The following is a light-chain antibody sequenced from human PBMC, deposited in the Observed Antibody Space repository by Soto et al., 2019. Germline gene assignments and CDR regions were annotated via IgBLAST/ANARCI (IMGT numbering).Light chain of an antibody. CDR1: QGISSY. V-gene: IGKV1-9*01. J-gene: IGKJ2*01. Sequence: DIQLTQSPSFLSASVGDRVTITCRASQGISSYLAWYQQKPGKAPKLLIYAASTLQSGVPSRFSSSGSGTEFTLTISSLQPEDFATYYCQQFNSYPVTFGQGTKLEIK. CDR3: QQFNSYPVT. CDR2: AAS.